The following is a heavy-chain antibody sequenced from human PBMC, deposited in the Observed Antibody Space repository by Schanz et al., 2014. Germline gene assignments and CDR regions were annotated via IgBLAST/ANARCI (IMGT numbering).Heavy chain of an antibody. Sequence: QVQVIQSGPEVKKPGASVKVSCKASGYTFTNHYLHWVRQAPGQGLEWMGRISPSSGGTNYAQNFQGRVTMTKDTSINTVYMEMSRLISDDTAVYYCAREMLDIVATMDDDAFDIWGQGTMVTVSS. V-gene: IGHV1-2*06. CDR1: GYTFTNHY. J-gene: IGHJ3*02. D-gene: IGHD5-12*01. CDR3: AREMLDIVATMDDDAFDI. CDR2: ISPSSGGT.